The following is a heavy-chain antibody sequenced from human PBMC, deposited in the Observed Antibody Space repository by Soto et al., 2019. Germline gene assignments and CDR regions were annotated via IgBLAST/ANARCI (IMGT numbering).Heavy chain of an antibody. CDR2: IIPIFGTA. D-gene: IGHD3-16*01. V-gene: IGHV1-69*06. Sequence: SLEVSCKASGGTFSSYAISWVRQAPGQGLEWMGGIIPIFGTANYAQKFQGRVTITADKSTSTAYMELSSLRSEDTAVYYCARGLRFYYYGMDVWGQGTTVTVSS. J-gene: IGHJ6*02. CDR3: ARGLRFYYYGMDV. CDR1: GGTFSSYA.